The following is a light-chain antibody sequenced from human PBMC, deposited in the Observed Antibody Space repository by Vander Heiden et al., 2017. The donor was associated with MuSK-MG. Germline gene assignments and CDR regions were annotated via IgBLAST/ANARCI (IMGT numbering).Light chain of an antibody. CDR1: QSVINNR. V-gene: IGKV3-20*01. Sequence: DIVLTQSPGILSLSPGERATLSCRASQSVINNRLAWYQQKCGQAPTLLIYGVSSMAAGIPDRFSGSGSGKDFTLTISRLEHEDFAMYYWQQNGDSKVFGGGTKVEIK. CDR3: QQNGDSKV. CDR2: GVS. J-gene: IGKJ4*01.